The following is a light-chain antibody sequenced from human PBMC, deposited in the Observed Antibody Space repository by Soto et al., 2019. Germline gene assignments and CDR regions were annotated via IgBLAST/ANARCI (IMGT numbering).Light chain of an antibody. CDR2: CGS. CDR1: QSISIY. Sequence: DIPMTQSPSSLSASVGDRVTITCRASQSISIYLNWYQKRSGEAPKLLIYCGSSLQSGVPSRFSGTGSGTDFTLTISSLQPADFATYYCQQSYDTPLMFGQGTKVEIK. V-gene: IGKV1-39*01. J-gene: IGKJ1*01. CDR3: QQSYDTPLM.